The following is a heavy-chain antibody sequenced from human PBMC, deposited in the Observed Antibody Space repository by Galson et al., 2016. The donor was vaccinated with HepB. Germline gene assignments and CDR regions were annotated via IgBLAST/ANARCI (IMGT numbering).Heavy chain of an antibody. CDR3: STDDVAT. Sequence: SLRLSCAASGFTLSNVWMHWVRQAPGKGLEWVGRIKRENDGGTTDYAAPVKGRFTISSADSGKTLYLQMNSLKIEDTDGYYGSTDDVATWGQGTLVTVSS. J-gene: IGHJ5*02. D-gene: IGHD5-12*01. V-gene: IGHV3-15*01. CDR2: IKRENDGGTT. CDR1: GFTLSNVW.